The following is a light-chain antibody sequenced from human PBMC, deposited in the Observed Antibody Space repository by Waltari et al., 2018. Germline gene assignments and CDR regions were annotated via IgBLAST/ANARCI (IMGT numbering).Light chain of an antibody. CDR1: SSNIGAGYD. V-gene: IGLV1-40*01. Sequence: QSVLTQPPSVSGAPGQRVTISCTGSSSNIGAGYDVNWYQQLPGKAPKLLIHGNSNRPSGVPDRISGSKSGTSASLAITGLQAEDEADYCCQSYDSSLGGSVFGGGTKLTVL. CDR2: GNS. CDR3: QSYDSSLGGSV. J-gene: IGLJ2*01.